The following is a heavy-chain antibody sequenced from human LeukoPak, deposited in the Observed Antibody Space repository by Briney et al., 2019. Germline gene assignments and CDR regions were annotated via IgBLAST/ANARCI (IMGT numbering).Heavy chain of an antibody. CDR1: GFTFTSYP. Sequence: PGGSLRLSCAASGFTFTSYPMHWVRQAPGKGLEYVSAISSNGGSTYYAHSVKGRFTISRDNSKNTLYLQMGSLRAEDMAVYYCARAAEASGYCYYMDVWSKGTTVTVS. CDR3: ARAAEASGYCYYMDV. J-gene: IGHJ6*03. CDR2: ISSNGGST. V-gene: IGHV3-64*01.